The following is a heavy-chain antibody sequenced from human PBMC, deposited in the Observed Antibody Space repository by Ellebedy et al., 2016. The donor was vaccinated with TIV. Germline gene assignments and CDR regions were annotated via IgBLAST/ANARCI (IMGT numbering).Heavy chain of an antibody. J-gene: IGHJ6*02. CDR2: IYSGST. CDR1: GGSISSGASY. D-gene: IGHD3-10*01. Sequence: MPSETLSLTCTVSGGSISSGASYWSWIRQHPGKGLEWIGYIYSGSTYYNPSLKSRLSISVDTSKNQFSLKLSSVTAADTAVYYCARIGTMVRGVFALGMDVWGQGTTVTVSS. V-gene: IGHV4-31*03. CDR3: ARIGTMVRGVFALGMDV.